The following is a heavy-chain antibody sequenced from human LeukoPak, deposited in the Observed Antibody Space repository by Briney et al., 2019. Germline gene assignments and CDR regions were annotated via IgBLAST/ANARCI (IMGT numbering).Heavy chain of an antibody. CDR2: IDSDGSST. Sequence: GGSLRLSCAASGFILSKHWMHWVRQAPGKGLVWVSLIDSDGSSTTYADSVKGRFTISRDNAKNTVYLQMNSLRADDTAVYYCARVRLYCGGDCYPDYWGQGTLVTVSS. J-gene: IGHJ4*02. CDR1: GFILSKHW. V-gene: IGHV3-74*01. D-gene: IGHD2-21*02. CDR3: ARVRLYCGGDCYPDY.